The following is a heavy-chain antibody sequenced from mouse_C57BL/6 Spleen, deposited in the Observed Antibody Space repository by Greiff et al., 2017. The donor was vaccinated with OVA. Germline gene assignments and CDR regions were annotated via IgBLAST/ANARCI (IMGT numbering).Heavy chain of an antibody. D-gene: IGHD1-1*01. CDR1: GFNIKDYY. Sequence: EVKLQESGAELVKPGASVKLSCTASGFNIKDYYMHWVKQRTEQGLEWIGRIDPEDGETKYAPKFQGKATITADTSSNTAYLQLSSLTSEDTAVYYCARNYGSSYEYYFDYWGQGTTLTVSS. V-gene: IGHV14-2*01. J-gene: IGHJ2*01. CDR2: IDPEDGET. CDR3: ARNYGSSYEYYFDY.